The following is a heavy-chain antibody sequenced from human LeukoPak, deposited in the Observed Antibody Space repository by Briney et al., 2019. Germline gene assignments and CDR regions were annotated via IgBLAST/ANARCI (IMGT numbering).Heavy chain of an antibody. J-gene: IGHJ4*02. D-gene: IGHD1-26*01. Sequence: GGSLRLSCAASGFTFGKHWMNWVRQAPGKGLEWVASITPDGRDRYYVDSVKGRFTVSRDNAKNSLYLQMISPRGEDTAAYFCARGNYGTYDYWGQGALVTVSS. V-gene: IGHV3-7*04. CDR1: GFTFGKHW. CDR2: ITPDGRDR. CDR3: ARGNYGTYDY.